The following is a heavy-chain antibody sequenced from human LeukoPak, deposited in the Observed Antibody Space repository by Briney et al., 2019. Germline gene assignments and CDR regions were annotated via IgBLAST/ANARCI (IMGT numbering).Heavy chain of an antibody. CDR1: GGSISSYY. V-gene: IGHV4-59*12. J-gene: IGHJ4*02. Sequence: SETLSLTCTVSGGSISSYYWSWIRQPPGKGLEWIGYIYYSGSTNYNPSLKSRVTISVDTSKNQFSLKLSSVTAADTAVYYCARETIAAAGDSVYLDNWGQGTLVTVSS. CDR2: IYYSGST. D-gene: IGHD6-13*01. CDR3: ARETIAAAGDSVYLDN.